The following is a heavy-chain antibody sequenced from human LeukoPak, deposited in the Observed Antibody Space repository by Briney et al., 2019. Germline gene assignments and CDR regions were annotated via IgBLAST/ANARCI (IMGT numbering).Heavy chain of an antibody. J-gene: IGHJ4*02. D-gene: IGHD5-24*01. CDR1: GGSTSSYY. CDR3: ARTVEMATIPHYFDY. V-gene: IGHV4-59*08. CDR2: IYYSGST. Sequence: SETLSLTCTVSGGSTSSYYRSWIRQPPGKGMEWIGYIYYSGSTNYNPSLKSRVTISVDTSKNQFSLKLSSVTAADTAVYYCARTVEMATIPHYFDYWGQGTLVTVSS.